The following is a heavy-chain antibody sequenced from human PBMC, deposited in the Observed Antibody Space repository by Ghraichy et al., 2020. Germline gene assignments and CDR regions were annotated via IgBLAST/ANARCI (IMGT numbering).Heavy chain of an antibody. Sequence: GGSLRLSCESSGFTFSFFGMSWIRQAPGRGLEWVSTIGSSDGPTYYADSVKGRFTISRDNPKNTVSLQMDSLRAEDTALYYCVKAGGGYTDFNAYVDSWGRGTLVTVAS. D-gene: IGHD2-15*01. V-gene: IGHV3-23*01. CDR2: IGSSDGPT. CDR1: GFTFSFFG. CDR3: VKAGGGYTDFNAYVDS. J-gene: IGHJ4*02.